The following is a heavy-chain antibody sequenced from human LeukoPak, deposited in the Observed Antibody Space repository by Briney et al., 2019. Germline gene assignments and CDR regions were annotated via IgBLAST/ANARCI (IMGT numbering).Heavy chain of an antibody. CDR3: AKGGDCSGGRCYSENWFDP. Sequence: GGSLRLSCAASGFTFSSYAMHWVRQAPGKGLEWVAVLSYDGSDKSYADSVKGRFTISRDNSKNTLYLQMNSLRAEDTAVYYCAKGGDCSGGRCYSENWFDPWGQGTLVTVSS. D-gene: IGHD2-15*01. CDR1: GFTFSSYA. V-gene: IGHV3-30*04. J-gene: IGHJ5*02. CDR2: LSYDGSDK.